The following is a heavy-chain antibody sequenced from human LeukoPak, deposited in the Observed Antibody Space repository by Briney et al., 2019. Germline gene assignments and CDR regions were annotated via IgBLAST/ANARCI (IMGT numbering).Heavy chain of an antibody. V-gene: IGHV3-23*01. D-gene: IGHD2-15*01. CDR3: AKSSLVTPYDY. Sequence: GGSLRLSCAASGFTFSSYAMSWVRQAPGKGLEWVSSIGGSGGSTYYADYVKGRFTISRDNSKNTLDLQMNSLRAEDTAVYYCAKSSLVTPYDYWGQGTLVSVSS. CDR2: IGGSGGST. CDR1: GFTFSSYA. J-gene: IGHJ4*02.